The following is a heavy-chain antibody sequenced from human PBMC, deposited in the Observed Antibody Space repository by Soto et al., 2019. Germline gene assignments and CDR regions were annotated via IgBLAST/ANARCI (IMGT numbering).Heavy chain of an antibody. Sequence: QVQLVQSGAEVKKPGSSVKVSCKASGGTFSSYAISWVRQAPGQVLEWMGGIIPIFGTANYAQKFQGRVTNTADESTSTAYRELSSLRSEGPAVYYCARDLTDYDFNNWFDPWGQGTLVTVSS. V-gene: IGHV1-69*01. CDR3: ARDLTDYDFNNWFDP. CDR1: GGTFSSYA. J-gene: IGHJ5*02. D-gene: IGHD3-3*01. CDR2: IIPIFGTA.